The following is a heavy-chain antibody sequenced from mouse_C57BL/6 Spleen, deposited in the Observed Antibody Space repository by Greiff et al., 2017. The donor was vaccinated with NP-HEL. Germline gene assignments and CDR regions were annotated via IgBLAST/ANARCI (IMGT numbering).Heavy chain of an antibody. CDR2: IDPNSGGT. J-gene: IGHJ2*01. CDR3: SRSGSNPLFDY. CDR1: GYTFTSYW. Sequence: QVQLQQPGAELVKPGASVKLSCKASGYTFTSYWLHWVKQRPGRGLEWIGRIDPNSGGTKYNEKFKSKATLTVDKPSSTAYMPLSSLTSEDSAVYYCSRSGSNPLFDYWGQGTTLTVSS. D-gene: IGHD1-1*01. V-gene: IGHV1-72*01.